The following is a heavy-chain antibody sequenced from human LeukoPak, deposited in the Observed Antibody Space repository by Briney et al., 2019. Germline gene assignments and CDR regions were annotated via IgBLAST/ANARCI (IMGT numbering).Heavy chain of an antibody. Sequence: PGGSLRLSCVASGFTFDDYAMTWVRQAPGKGLEWVSTVNWNGGETTYAESVKGRFTISRDNAKNSLYLQIDSLRAEDTAFYRCARDNPGSLYVGPNWFDPWGQGTLVIVSS. D-gene: IGHD2/OR15-2a*01. J-gene: IGHJ5*02. CDR3: ARDNPGSLYVGPNWFDP. V-gene: IGHV3-20*01. CDR2: VNWNGGET. CDR1: GFTFDDYA.